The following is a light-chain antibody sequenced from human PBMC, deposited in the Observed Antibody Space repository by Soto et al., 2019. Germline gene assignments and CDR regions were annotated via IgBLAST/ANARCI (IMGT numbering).Light chain of an antibody. V-gene: IGKV1-5*01. CDR2: DAS. CDR3: QQYNSYPLT. Sequence: DIQMTQSPSTLSASVGDRVTITCRASQSISSWLAWYQQKPGKAPKLLIYDASSLESGVPSRFSGSGSGTEFTLTISSMQTDDFANYYCQQYNSYPLTFGGGTKVDI. CDR1: QSISSW. J-gene: IGKJ4*01.